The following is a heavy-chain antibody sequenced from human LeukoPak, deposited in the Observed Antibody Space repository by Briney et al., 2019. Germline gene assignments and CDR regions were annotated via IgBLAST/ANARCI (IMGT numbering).Heavy chain of an antibody. D-gene: IGHD3-3*01. V-gene: IGHV3-21*01. CDR2: ISSSSSTI. J-gene: IGHJ4*02. CDR1: GFTFSSYS. CDR3: AREPPPDFWSGYPAYYFDY. Sequence: GGSLRLSCAASGFTFSSYSMNWVRQAPGKGLEWVSSISSSSSTIYSADSVKGRFTISRDNAKNSLYLEMNSLRAEDTAVYYCAREPPPDFWSGYPAYYFDYWGQGTLVTVSS.